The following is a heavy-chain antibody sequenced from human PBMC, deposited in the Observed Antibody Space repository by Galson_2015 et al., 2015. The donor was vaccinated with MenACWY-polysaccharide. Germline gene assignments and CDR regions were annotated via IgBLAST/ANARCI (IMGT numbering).Heavy chain of an antibody. Sequence: PALVTPTPALALTCTFSGFSLTSRPMGVGWIRQPPGAAPECLAVIYWDDDKRYSPSLRSRLSITKDTSKNEVVLIMTNMDPLDTATYYCAHRRGGNTWNSGYFDFWGQGALVTVSS. V-gene: IGHV2-5*08. J-gene: IGHJ4*02. CDR1: GFSLTSRPMG. CDR2: IYWDDDK. D-gene: IGHD1-1*01. CDR3: AHRRGGNTWNSGYFDF.